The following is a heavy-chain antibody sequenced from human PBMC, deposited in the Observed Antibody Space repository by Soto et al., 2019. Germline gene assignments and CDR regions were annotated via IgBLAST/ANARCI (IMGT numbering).Heavy chain of an antibody. V-gene: IGHV1-69*01. D-gene: IGHD2-2*01. CDR1: GGTFSSYA. Sequence: QVQLVQSGAEVKKPGSSVKVSCKASGGTFSSYAISWVRQAPGQGLEWMGGIIPISDTTNYAQKFQGRVTITADEYTSTAYMELSSRRSEDTAVYYCARSQGSSTSLEIYYYYYYGMDVWGQGTTVTVSS. CDR3: ARSQGSSTSLEIYYYYYYGMDV. J-gene: IGHJ6*02. CDR2: IIPISDTT.